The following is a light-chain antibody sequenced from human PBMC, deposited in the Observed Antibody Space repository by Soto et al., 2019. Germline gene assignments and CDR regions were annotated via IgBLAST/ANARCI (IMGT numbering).Light chain of an antibody. V-gene: IGKV3-20*01. Sequence: DIVLTQSPGTLSFSPGERATLSCRASQSVSSSYLAWYQQKPGQAPRVLIYGASSRATGIPDRFSGSGSGTDFTLTISSLQPEDFATYYCQQLHDYPITFGQGTRLEI. CDR3: QQLHDYPIT. CDR1: QSVSSSY. J-gene: IGKJ5*01. CDR2: GAS.